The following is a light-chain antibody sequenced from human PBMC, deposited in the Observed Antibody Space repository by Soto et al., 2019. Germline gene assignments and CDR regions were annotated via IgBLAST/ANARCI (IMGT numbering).Light chain of an antibody. J-gene: IGLJ3*02. CDR3: AAWDDSLSAWL. CDR2: GNT. V-gene: IGLV1-47*01. Sequence: QSVLTQPPSASGTPGQRVTISCSGSSSNIGSTYVYWFQHLPGTAPRLLIYGNTQRPSGVPDRISGSKSGTSASLAISGLRSEDEADYYCAAWDDSLSAWLFGGGTKLTVL. CDR1: SSNIGSTY.